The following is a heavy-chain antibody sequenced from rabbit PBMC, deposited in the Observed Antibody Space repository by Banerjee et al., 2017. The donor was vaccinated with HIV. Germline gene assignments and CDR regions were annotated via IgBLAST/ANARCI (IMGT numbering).Heavy chain of an antibody. D-gene: IGHD1-1*01. CDR3: AKTYRNTDGWLAFNL. CDR2: IYSSSGST. V-gene: IGHV1S43*01. J-gene: IGHJ4*01. CDR1: GFSFSSYYY. Sequence: QQQLEESGGGLVKPGGTLTLTCTASGFSFSSYYYMCWVRQAPGKGLELIACIYSSSGSTSYASWVNGRFTISRSTSLNTVDLKMTSLTAADTATYFCAKTYRNTDGWLAFNLWGPGTLVTVS.